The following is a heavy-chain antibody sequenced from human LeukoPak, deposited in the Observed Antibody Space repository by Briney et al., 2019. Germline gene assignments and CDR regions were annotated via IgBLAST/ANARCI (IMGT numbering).Heavy chain of an antibody. CDR3: TRDRGIMLTFGGVIAKGAHY. CDR1: DDSISSGGYS. D-gene: IGHD3-16*02. V-gene: IGHV4-30-4*07. J-gene: IGHJ4*02. Sequence: SETLSLTCTVSDDSISSGGYSWSWIRQPPGKGLEWIGYIHDSGSTYYNPSLKSRVTISVDTSKNQFSLKLNSVTAADTALYYCTRDRGIMLTFGGVIAKGAHYWGQGTLVTVSS. CDR2: IHDSGST.